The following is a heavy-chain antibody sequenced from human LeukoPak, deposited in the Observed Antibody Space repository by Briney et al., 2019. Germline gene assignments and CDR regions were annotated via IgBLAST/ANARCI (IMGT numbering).Heavy chain of an antibody. V-gene: IGHV4-34*01. J-gene: IGHJ5*02. CDR2: INHSGST. D-gene: IGHD4-11*01. CDR3: ARDSEIKWFYA. Sequence: SETLSLTCAVYGGSFSGYYWSWIRQPPGKGLEWIGEINHSGSTNYNPSLKSRVTISVDTSKNQFSLRVNSVTAADTAVYYCARDSEIKWFYAWGQGTLVTVSS. CDR1: GGSFSGYY.